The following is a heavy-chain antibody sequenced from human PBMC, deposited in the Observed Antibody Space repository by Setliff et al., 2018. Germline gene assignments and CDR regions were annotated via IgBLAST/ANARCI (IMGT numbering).Heavy chain of an antibody. J-gene: IGHJ4*02. CDR1: GFTFSSYW. D-gene: IGHD2-15*01. CDR2: INHSGST. Sequence: LRLSCAASGFTFSSYWMSWVRQPPGKGLEWIGEINHSGSTNYNPSLKSRVTISVDTSKNQFSLKLSSVTAADTAVYYCARGGGGKPFDYWGQGTLVTVSS. CDR3: ARGGGGKPFDY. V-gene: IGHV4-34*01.